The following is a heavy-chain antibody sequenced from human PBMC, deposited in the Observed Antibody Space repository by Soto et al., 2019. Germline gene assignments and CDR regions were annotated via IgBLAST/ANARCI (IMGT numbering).Heavy chain of an antibody. CDR3: ARGLGGYDYPAAFDY. D-gene: IGHD5-12*01. V-gene: IGHV1-46*03. CDR2: IKPSGGST. Sequence: QVQLVQSGAEVKKPGASVKVSCKASGYTFTSYYMHWVRQAPGQGLEWMGIIKPSGGSTSYAQKFQGRVTMTRDTSTSTVYMELSSLRSEDTAVYYCARGLGGYDYPAAFDYWGQGTLVTVSS. CDR1: GYTFTSYY. J-gene: IGHJ4*02.